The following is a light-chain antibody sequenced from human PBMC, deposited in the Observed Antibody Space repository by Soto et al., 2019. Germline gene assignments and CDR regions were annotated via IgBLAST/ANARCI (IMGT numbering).Light chain of an antibody. Sequence: EIVLTQPPGTLSLSPGERATLSCRASQSVSSSYLAWYQQKPGQAPRLLIYGASSRAIGIPDRFSGSGSGTDFTLTITRLEPEDFAVYYCQQYGSSLVPFGQGTKLEIK. V-gene: IGKV3-20*01. J-gene: IGKJ2*01. CDR3: QQYGSSLVP. CDR2: GAS. CDR1: QSVSSSY.